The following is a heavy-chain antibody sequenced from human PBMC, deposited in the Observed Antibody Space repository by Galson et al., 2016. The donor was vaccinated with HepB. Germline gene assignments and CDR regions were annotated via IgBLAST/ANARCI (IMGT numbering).Heavy chain of an antibody. D-gene: IGHD3-22*01. CDR2: ISWNSYII. J-gene: IGHJ3*01. V-gene: IGHV3-9*01. CDR3: AKGDGSGNLRFSSVAFDF. CDR1: GFIFGDYY. Sequence: SLRLSCAASGFIFGDYYMSWIRQAPGKGLEWVSGISWNSYIIGYADSVKGRFTISRDNAKNSLYLQMNSLRAEDTALYYCAKGDGSGNLRFSSVAFDFWGQGTMVTVSS.